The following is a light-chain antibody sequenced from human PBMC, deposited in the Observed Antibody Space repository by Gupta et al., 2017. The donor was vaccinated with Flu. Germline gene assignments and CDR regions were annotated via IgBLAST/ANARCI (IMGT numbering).Light chain of an antibody. V-gene: IGKV1-33*01. CDR2: DAS. CDR1: QGIKKF. J-gene: IGKJ2*01. CDR3: LQEDLHPYT. Sequence: DIQMTQSPSSLSASVGDRVTFTCRASQGIKKFLNWFQQKPGQAPKLLVHDASNLQTGVPSRFSGLGSGTDFNFTIAGLLPEDVATYYCLQEDLHPYTFGRGTKVEIK.